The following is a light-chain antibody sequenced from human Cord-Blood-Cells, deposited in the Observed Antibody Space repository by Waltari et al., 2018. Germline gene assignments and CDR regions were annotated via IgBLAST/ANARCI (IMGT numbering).Light chain of an antibody. V-gene: IGLV2-8*01. CDR2: EVS. Sequence: QSALTQPPSASGSPGQTVTIPCTGPSSAVGGSNYVSCYQQHPGKAPKLMIYEVSKRPAGVPDRFSVSKSGNTASLTVSVLQAEDEADYYCSSYAGSNNLGVFGGGTKLTVL. CDR1: SSAVGGSNY. CDR3: SSYAGSNNLGV. J-gene: IGLJ2*01.